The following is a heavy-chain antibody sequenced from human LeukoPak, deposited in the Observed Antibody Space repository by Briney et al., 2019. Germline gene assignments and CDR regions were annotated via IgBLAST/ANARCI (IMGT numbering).Heavy chain of an antibody. Sequence: ASVKVSCKASGYTFTGYYMHWVRQAPGQGLEWMGWINPNSGGTNYAQKFQGRVTMTRDTSISTAYMELSRLRSDDTAVYYCARGGLYSSASWGGERGDYWGQGTLVTVSS. J-gene: IGHJ4*02. D-gene: IGHD6-6*01. CDR2: INPNSGGT. CDR1: GYTFTGYY. CDR3: ARGGLYSSASWGGERGDY. V-gene: IGHV1-2*02.